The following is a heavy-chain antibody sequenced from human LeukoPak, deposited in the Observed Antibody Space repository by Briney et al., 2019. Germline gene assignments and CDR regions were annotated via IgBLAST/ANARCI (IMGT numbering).Heavy chain of an antibody. D-gene: IGHD5-18*01. CDR3: ARRALGYSYVAYYFDY. CDR1: GYSFTNYW. CDR2: IYPGDSDT. V-gene: IGHV5-51*01. Sequence: GESLKISCTGSGYSFTNYWIVWVRQMPGKGLDWVGIIYPGDSDTRYSPSFQGQVTISADNSISTAYLQWRLKASDSAMYYCARRALGYSYVAYYFDYWGQGTLVTVSS. J-gene: IGHJ4*02.